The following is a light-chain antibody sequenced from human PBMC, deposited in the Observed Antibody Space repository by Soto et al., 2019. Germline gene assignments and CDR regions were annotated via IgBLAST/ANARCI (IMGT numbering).Light chain of an antibody. J-gene: IGKJ4*01. Sequence: EIALTQSPATLSLSPGERATLSCRASQSVSSYLAWYQQKPGQAPRLLIYDASNRATGIPARFSGSGSGTDFTLTISSLEPEDFAVYYCQQRSNWLTVGGGTKVDIK. CDR3: QQRSNWLT. CDR1: QSVSSY. CDR2: DAS. V-gene: IGKV3-11*01.